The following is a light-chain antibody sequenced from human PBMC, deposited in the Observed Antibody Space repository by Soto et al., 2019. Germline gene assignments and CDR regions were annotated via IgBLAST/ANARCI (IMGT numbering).Light chain of an antibody. CDR1: QSVLYSSNNKNY. Sequence: DIVMTQSPDSLAVSLGERATINCKSSQSVLYSSNNKNYLAWYQQKPGQPPKLLIYWASTRESGVPDRFSGGGSGTYFPLTISSLQAVDVSVYYCQQYYSTPLTFGVGTKVEIK. V-gene: IGKV4-1*01. J-gene: IGKJ4*01. CDR2: WAS. CDR3: QQYYSTPLT.